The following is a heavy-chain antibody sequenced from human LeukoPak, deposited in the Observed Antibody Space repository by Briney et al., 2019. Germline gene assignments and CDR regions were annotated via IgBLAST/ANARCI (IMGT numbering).Heavy chain of an antibody. CDR2: IKQDGGEK. D-gene: IGHD3-22*01. CDR1: GFTFSSYW. V-gene: IGHV3-7*03. Sequence: GGSLRLSCAASGFTFSSYWMNCVRQAPGKGLEWVATIKQDGGEKYYVDSVKGRFTISRDNSKNTLYLQMNSLRAEDTAVYYCAKGPTYYYDTSGYYIDYWGQGTLVTVSS. CDR3: AKGPTYYYDTSGYYIDY. J-gene: IGHJ4*02.